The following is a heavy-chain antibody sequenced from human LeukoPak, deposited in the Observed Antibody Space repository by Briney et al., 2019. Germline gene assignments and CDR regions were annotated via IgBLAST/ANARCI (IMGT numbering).Heavy chain of an antibody. CDR1: GGSLRSGSYF. Sequence: SQTLSLPCTVSGGSLRSGSYFWGWIRQPPGKGLEWVGRIYTSGSTNYNPSLKSRVTISVDTSKNQFSLKLSSVTAADTAVYYCARDNVVVPAAHDYWGQGTLVTVSS. V-gene: IGHV4-61*02. D-gene: IGHD2-2*01. CDR3: ARDNVVVPAAHDY. CDR2: IYTSGST. J-gene: IGHJ4*02.